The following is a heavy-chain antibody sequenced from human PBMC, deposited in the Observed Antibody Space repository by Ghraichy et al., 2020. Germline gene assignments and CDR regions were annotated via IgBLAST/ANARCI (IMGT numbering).Heavy chain of an antibody. Sequence: ASVKVSCKASGYTFTNYAMHWVRQAPGQRLEWMAWINVVSGNTHYSQKFQGRVTVTADTSASTAYMELSSLRAEDTAVYYCARKSTDWPQPYDCWGQGTVVTVS. V-gene: IGHV1-3*01. D-gene: IGHD3-9*01. CDR1: GYTFTNYA. CDR3: ARKSTDWPQPYDC. CDR2: INVVSGNT. J-gene: IGHJ4*02.